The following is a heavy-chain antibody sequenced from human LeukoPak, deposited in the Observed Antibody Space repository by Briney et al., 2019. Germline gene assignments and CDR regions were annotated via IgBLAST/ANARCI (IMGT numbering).Heavy chain of an antibody. CDR1: GFTFDDYA. Sequence: PGRSLRLSCAASGFTFDDYATHWVRQAPGKGLEWVSGISWNSGSIGYADSVKGRFTISRDNAKNSRYLQMNSLRAEDTAVYYCARQFGFGELYFDYWGQGTLVTVSS. V-gene: IGHV3-9*01. CDR3: ARQFGFGELYFDY. J-gene: IGHJ4*02. D-gene: IGHD3-10*01. CDR2: ISWNSGSI.